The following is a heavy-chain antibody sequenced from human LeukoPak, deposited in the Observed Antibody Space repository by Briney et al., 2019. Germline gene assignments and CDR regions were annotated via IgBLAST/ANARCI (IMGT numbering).Heavy chain of an antibody. CDR2: IYSGGST. D-gene: IGHD4-23*01. J-gene: IGHJ4*02. V-gene: IGHV3-66*01. CDR1: GFTVSSNY. Sequence: GGSLRLSCAASGFTVSSNYMSWVRQAPGKGLEWVSVIYSGGSTYYADSVKGRFTISRDNSKNTLYLQMNSLRAEDTAVYYCARDPRNSEGYYFDYWGQGTLVTVSS. CDR3: ARDPRNSEGYYFDY.